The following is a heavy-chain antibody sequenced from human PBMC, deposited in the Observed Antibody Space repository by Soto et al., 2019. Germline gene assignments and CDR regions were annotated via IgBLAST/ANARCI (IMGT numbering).Heavy chain of an antibody. J-gene: IGHJ4*02. D-gene: IGHD1-26*01. CDR3: ARGGAMGVDY. Sequence: PGGSLRLSCVASGLTFDDTWIHWVRQAPGKGLVWVSRINGAAAVTNYADSVKGRFTVSRDNAKNTVFLHVNSLTDEDTAVYYCARGGAMGVDYWGQGTLVTVSS. CDR1: GLTFDDTW. CDR2: INGAAAVT. V-gene: IGHV3-74*01.